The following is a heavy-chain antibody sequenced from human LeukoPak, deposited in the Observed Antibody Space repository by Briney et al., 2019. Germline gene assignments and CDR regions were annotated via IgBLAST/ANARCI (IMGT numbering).Heavy chain of an antibody. V-gene: IGHV5-51*01. CDR3: AIFDFLFGEIDNWFDP. D-gene: IGHD3-3*01. CDR1: GYNFTIYW. CDR2: IYPGDSDT. Sequence: GESVKISCKGSGYNFTIYWIGWVRQMPGKGLEWMRVIYPGDSDTRYSPSFQGQVTISADKSISTAYLQWSSLKASDTAMYYCAIFDFLFGEIDNWFDPWGQGTLVTVSS. J-gene: IGHJ5*02.